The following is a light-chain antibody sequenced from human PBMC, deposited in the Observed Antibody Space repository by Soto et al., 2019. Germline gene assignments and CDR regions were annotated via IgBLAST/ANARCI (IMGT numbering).Light chain of an antibody. V-gene: IGKV1-39*01. CDR1: QTISTY. CDR2: AAS. Sequence: DIQMTQSPSSLSASVGDRVTITCRPSQTISTYLNWYQQKPGKAPKLLIYAASSLHSGVPSRFSGSGYGTDFTLTVSSLQPEDFATYYCQQSHGIPYTFGQGTRLEIK. CDR3: QQSHGIPYT. J-gene: IGKJ2*01.